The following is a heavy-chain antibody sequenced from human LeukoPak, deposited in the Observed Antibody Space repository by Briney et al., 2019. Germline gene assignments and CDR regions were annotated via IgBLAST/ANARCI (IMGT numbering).Heavy chain of an antibody. CDR2: IYYSGST. Sequence: PSQTLSLTCTVSGGSISSSSYYWGWIRQPPGKGLEWIGSIYYSGSTYYNPSLKSRVTISVDTSKNQFSLKLSSVTAADTAVYYCARDRRGIDSHWFDPWGQGTLVTVSS. J-gene: IGHJ5*02. V-gene: IGHV4-39*07. D-gene: IGHD3-16*02. CDR3: ARDRRGIDSHWFDP. CDR1: GGSISSSSYY.